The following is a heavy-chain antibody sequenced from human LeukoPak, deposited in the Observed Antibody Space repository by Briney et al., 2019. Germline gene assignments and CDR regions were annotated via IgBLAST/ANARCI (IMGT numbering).Heavy chain of an antibody. V-gene: IGHV4-34*01. D-gene: IGHD4-11*01. CDR3: ARGYSRVLIDY. CDR1: GVSLSNYY. CDR2: IQQSTRS. Sequence: SETLSLTCAVSGVSLSNYYRSWVRQPPGKGLEWIGEIQQSTRSNYNPSLKSRVTISADTSKNHLFLKLTSVTAADTAVYYCARGYSRVLIDYWGQGTLVTVSS. J-gene: IGHJ4*02.